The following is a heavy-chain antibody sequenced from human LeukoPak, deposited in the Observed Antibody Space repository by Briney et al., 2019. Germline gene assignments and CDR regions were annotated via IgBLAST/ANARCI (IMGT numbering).Heavy chain of an antibody. CDR3: ARDGYYLGYGDRLTTFDY. V-gene: IGHV4-34*01. Sequence: SETLSLTCAVYGGSFSGYYWSWIRQPPGKGLEWIGEINHSGSTNYNPSLKSRVTISVDTSKNQFSLKLSSVTAADTAVYYCARDGYYLGYGDRLTTFDYWGQGTLVTVSS. CDR1: GGSFSGYY. J-gene: IGHJ4*02. D-gene: IGHD4-17*01. CDR2: INHSGST.